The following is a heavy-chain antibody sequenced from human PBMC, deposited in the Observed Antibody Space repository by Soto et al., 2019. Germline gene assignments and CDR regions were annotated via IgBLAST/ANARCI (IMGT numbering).Heavy chain of an antibody. CDR3: ARDTLLSGSYCQD. CDR1: GFTFSTYV. Sequence: QVQLVESGGGVVQPGRSLRLSCAASGFTFSTYVMHWVRQAPGKGLYWVAGISYDGSNEYYADSVKGRFTVSRDNSKNTLYLQMNSLRAEDTAVYYCARDTLLSGSYCQDWGQGTLVTVSS. D-gene: IGHD1-26*01. J-gene: IGHJ4*02. CDR2: ISYDGSNE. V-gene: IGHV3-30-3*01.